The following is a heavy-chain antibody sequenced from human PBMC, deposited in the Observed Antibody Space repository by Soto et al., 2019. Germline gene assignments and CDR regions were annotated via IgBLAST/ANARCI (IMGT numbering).Heavy chain of an antibody. D-gene: IGHD2-8*02. V-gene: IGHV3-15*05. CDR2: IKSETDGGTT. CDR3: TTAVFFSDGVSYRGTL. J-gene: IGHJ4*02. CDR1: GFTFSNAW. Sequence: EVQLVESGGGLVKPGGSLRLSCAASGFTFSNAWMSWVRQAPGRGLEWVGRIKSETDGGTTDYAAPVKGRFTISRADSKNTRYLQMNSLKTEDTAVYYCTTAVFFSDGVSYRGTLWGQRTRVTVSS.